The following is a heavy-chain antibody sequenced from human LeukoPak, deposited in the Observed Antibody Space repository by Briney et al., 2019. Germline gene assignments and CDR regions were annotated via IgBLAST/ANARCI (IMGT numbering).Heavy chain of an antibody. V-gene: IGHV3-11*01. CDR2: RSSSNRNR. CDR3: AIGNYRVLY. D-gene: IGHD1-7*01. Sequence: GGCLRPARAPSGLTLAAYYTTSIRQAPGEGLEWVSYRSSSNRNRYYADSVKGRFIISRDNPQNSLYLQLNSLRAEDSAVYYCAIGNYRVLYWGQGTLVTVSS. J-gene: IGHJ4*02. CDR1: GLTLAAYY.